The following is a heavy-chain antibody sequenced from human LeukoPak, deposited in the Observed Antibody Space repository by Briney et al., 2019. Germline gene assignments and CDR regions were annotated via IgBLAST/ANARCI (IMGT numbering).Heavy chain of an antibody. V-gene: IGHV4-34*01. CDR1: GGSFSGYY. D-gene: IGHD3-10*01. CDR3: ARVHVLLWLGSPTPDYYYMDV. J-gene: IGHJ6*03. CDR2: TNHSGST. Sequence: SETLSLTCAVYGGSFSGYYWSWIRQPPGKGLEWIGETNHSGSTNYNPSLKSRVTISVDTSKNQFSLKLSSVTAADTAVYYCARVHVLLWLGSPTPDYYYMDVWGKGTTVTVSS.